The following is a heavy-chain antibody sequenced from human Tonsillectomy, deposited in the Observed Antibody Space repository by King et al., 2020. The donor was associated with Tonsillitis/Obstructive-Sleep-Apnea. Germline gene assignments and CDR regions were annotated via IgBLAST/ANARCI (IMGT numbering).Heavy chain of an antibody. J-gene: IGHJ4*02. V-gene: IGHV3-7*03. CDR2: RKQDGSEK. D-gene: IGHD3-22*01. CDR3: ARDGLGGMIVL. CDR1: GFTFSSYW. Sequence: VQLVESGGGLVQPGGSLRLSCAVSGFTFSSYWMSWVRQAPGKGLEWVANRKQDGSEKYYVDSVKGRFTISRDNAKNSLYLQMNSLRAEDTAVYYCARDGLGGMIVLWGQGTLVTVSS.